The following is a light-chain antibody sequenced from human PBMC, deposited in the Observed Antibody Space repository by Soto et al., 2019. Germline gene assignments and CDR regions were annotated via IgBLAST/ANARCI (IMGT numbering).Light chain of an antibody. Sequence: QSVLTQPPSVSAAPGQKVTLSCSGISSNIGDNFVSWYQKLPGTAPKLLIYDNDKRPSGISDRFSGSKSGTSATLGITGLQTGDEAAYFCGAWDNRLSVYVXGTGTKVTVL. CDR3: GAWDNRLSVYV. V-gene: IGLV1-51*01. J-gene: IGLJ1*01. CDR2: DND. CDR1: SSNIGDNF.